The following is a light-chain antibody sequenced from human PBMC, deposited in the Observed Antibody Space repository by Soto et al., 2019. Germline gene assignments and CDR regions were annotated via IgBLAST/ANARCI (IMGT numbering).Light chain of an antibody. Sequence: QAVVTQSPSASASLGASVKLTCTLSSGHSTYAIAWHQQQPEKGPRFLMSLNSDGSHSKGDGIPDRFSGSSSGAERYLTISSLQSDDEADYFCQTWDTGTVIFGGGTKLTVL. CDR1: SGHSTYA. V-gene: IGLV4-69*01. J-gene: IGLJ2*01. CDR2: LNSDGSH. CDR3: QTWDTGTVI.